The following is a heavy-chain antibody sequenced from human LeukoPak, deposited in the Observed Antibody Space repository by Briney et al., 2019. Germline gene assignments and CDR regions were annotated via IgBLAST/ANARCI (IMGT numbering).Heavy chain of an antibody. V-gene: IGHV4-34*01. CDR3: ARMVVRSSFDY. Sequence: SETLSLTCAVYGGSFSGYYWSWIRQPPGKGLEWIGEINHSGSTNYNPSLKSRVTISVDTSKNQFSLKLSSVTAADTAVYYYARMVVRSSFDYWGQGTLVTVSS. CDR2: INHSGST. D-gene: IGHD2-15*01. CDR1: GGSFSGYY. J-gene: IGHJ4*02.